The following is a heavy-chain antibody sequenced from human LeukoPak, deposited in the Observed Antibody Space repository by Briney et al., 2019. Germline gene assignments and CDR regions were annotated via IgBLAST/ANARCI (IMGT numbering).Heavy chain of an antibody. CDR3: AKDFNGGNFDY. CDR2: IKQDGSEK. V-gene: IGHV3-7*01. D-gene: IGHD4-23*01. J-gene: IGHJ4*02. Sequence: GGSLRLSCAVSKFTFSKYWMSWVRQAPGKGLEWVANIKQDGSEKSYADSVRGRFTIPRDNAKNSLYLQMNSLSAEDTAVYYCAKDFNGGNFDYWGQGTLVTVSS. CDR1: KFTFSKYW.